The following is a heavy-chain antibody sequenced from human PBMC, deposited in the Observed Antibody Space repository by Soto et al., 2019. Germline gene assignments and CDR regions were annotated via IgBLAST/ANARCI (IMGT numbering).Heavy chain of an antibody. Sequence: EVQLVESGGGLVKPGGSLRLSCAASGFTFSSYSMNWVRQAPGKGLEWVSSISSRSSYIYYADSVKGRFTISRDNAKNALYLQMNSLRAEDTAVYYCARIVTWSDYYYMDVWGKGTTVTVSS. J-gene: IGHJ6*03. D-gene: IGHD2-15*01. CDR2: ISSRSSYI. CDR3: ARIVTWSDYYYMDV. CDR1: GFTFSSYS. V-gene: IGHV3-21*01.